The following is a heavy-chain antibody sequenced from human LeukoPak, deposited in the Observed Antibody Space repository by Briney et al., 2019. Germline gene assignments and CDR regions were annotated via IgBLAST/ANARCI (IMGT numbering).Heavy chain of an antibody. V-gene: IGHV3-11*04. J-gene: IGHJ3*02. D-gene: IGHD5-18*01. CDR2: ISRGGNSK. Sequence: PGGSLRLSCAASRFRFSDYYMSWIRQAPGKGLEWVSSISRGGNSKYSADSVKGRFTISRDNAKNSLYLQMNSLRAEDTAVYYCAREPGYSYGFDAFDIWGQGTMVTVSS. CDR3: AREPGYSYGFDAFDI. CDR1: RFRFSDYY.